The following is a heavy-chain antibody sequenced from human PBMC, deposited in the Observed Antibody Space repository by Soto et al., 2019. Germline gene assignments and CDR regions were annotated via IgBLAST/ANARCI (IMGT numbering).Heavy chain of an antibody. CDR2: IYHSGST. J-gene: IGHJ4*02. CDR1: GGSISSGGYS. D-gene: IGHD3-22*01. CDR3: AGGRGYDSSGPLGY. Sequence: SETLSLTCAVSGGSISSGGYSWSWIRQPPGKGLEWIGYIYHSGSTYYNPSLKSRVTISVDRSKNQFSLKLSSVTAADTAVYYCAGGRGYDSSGPLGYWGQGTLVTVSS. V-gene: IGHV4-30-2*01.